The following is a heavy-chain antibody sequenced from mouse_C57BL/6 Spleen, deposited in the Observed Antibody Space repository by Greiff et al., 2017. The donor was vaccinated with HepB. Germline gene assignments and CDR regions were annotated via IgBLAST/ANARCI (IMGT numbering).Heavy chain of an antibody. CDR3: TTWTTVVATRAY. J-gene: IGHJ3*01. CDR1: GFNIKDDY. D-gene: IGHD1-1*01. Sequence: VQLKESGAELVRPGASVKLSCTASGFNIKDDYMHWVKQRPEQGLEWIGWIDPENGDTEYASKFQGKATITADTSSNTAYLQLSSLTSEDTAVYYCTTWTTVVATRAYWGQGTLVTVSA. CDR2: IDPENGDT. V-gene: IGHV14-4*01.